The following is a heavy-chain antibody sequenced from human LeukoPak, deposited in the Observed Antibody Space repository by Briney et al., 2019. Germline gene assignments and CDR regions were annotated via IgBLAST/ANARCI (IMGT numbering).Heavy chain of an antibody. D-gene: IGHD4-11*01. CDR1: GFTFSSYE. CDR2: ISSSGSTI. J-gene: IGHJ6*02. V-gene: IGHV3-48*03. CDR3: ATRMTKYYYYYYGMDV. Sequence: GGSLRLSCAASGFTFSSYEMTWVRQAPGKGLEWVSYISSSGSTIYYADSVKGRFTISRDNAKNSLYLQMNSLRAEDTAVYYCATRMTKYYYYYYGMDVWGQGTTVTVSS.